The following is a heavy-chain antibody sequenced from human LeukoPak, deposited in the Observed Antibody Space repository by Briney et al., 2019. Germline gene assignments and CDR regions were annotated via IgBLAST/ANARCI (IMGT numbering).Heavy chain of an antibody. Sequence: QTGGSLRLSCVGSGFMFSNYYMYWIRQAPGKGLVWVSRIKNAGIDTIYADSVKGRFTVSRDNAKNTVYLQMSSLRAEDTAVYYGARGGYGHNMDVWGEGTTVTVSS. D-gene: IGHD3-10*01. CDR1: GFMFSNYY. CDR3: ARGGYGHNMDV. V-gene: IGHV3-74*01. J-gene: IGHJ6*03. CDR2: IKNAGIDT.